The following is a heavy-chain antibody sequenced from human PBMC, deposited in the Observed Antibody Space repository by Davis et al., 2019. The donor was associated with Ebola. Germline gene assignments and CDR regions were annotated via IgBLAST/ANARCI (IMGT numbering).Heavy chain of an antibody. J-gene: IGHJ4*02. CDR3: ARGWYSRLTITPYFDY. CDR1: GGSFSGYY. V-gene: IGHV4-34*01. Sequence: PGGSLRLSCAVYGGSFSGYYWSWIRQPPGKGLEWIGEINHSGSTNYNPSLKSRVTISVDTSKNQFSLKLSSVTAADTAVYYCARGWYSRLTITPYFDYWGQGTLVTVSS. CDR2: INHSGST. D-gene: IGHD6-13*01.